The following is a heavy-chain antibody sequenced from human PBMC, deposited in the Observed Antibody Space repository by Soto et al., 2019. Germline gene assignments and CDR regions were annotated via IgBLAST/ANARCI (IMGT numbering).Heavy chain of an antibody. V-gene: IGHV4-30-2*01. CDR1: GCSISSGRYS. J-gene: IGHJ4*02. D-gene: IGHD3-22*01. CDR3: AIDDSSGYHDY. Sequence: PSESLSPTSDISGCSISSGRYSWSWIRQPPGKGLEWIGEINHSGSTNYNPSLKSRVTISVDTSKNQFSLKLSSVTAADTAVYYCAIDDSSGYHDYWGQG. CDR2: INHSGST.